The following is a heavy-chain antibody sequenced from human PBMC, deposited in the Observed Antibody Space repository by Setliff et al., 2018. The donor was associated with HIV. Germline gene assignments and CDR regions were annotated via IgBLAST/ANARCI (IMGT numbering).Heavy chain of an antibody. Sequence: ASVKVSCKASGYTFTTYYIHWVRQAPGQGLEWMGIIDPSSTSTNYAQRFQGRVTMTRDTSTSTVYMELSSLRSEDTAVYYCARDHMSVGAWVGATSRGLFQHWGQGTLVTVSS. J-gene: IGHJ1*01. V-gene: IGHV1-46*01. CDR2: IDPSSTST. D-gene: IGHD1-26*01. CDR3: ARDHMSVGAWVGATSRGLFQH. CDR1: GYTFTTYY.